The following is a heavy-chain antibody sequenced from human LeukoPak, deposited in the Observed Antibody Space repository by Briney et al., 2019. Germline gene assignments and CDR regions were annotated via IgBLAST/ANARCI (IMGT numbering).Heavy chain of an antibody. V-gene: IGHV4-4*07. Sequence: SETLSLTCTVSGGSISSDYWNWIRQPAGKGLEWIGRIFSTGSTIYNPSLKSRVSMSVDTYNNQLFLQLTSVTAADTAVYYCVTYSSMVGLSFDYWGQGSPVTVSS. CDR3: VTYSSMVGLSFDY. CDR2: IFSTGST. J-gene: IGHJ4*02. CDR1: GGSISSDY. D-gene: IGHD6-13*01.